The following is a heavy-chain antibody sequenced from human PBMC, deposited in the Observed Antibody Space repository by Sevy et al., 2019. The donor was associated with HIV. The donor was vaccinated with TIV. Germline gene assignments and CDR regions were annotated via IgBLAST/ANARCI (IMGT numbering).Heavy chain of an antibody. CDR3: AKALSGSGNYYFDN. D-gene: IGHD3-10*01. Sequence: VGSLRLSCAASGFTFSSYAMTWVRQAPGKGLEWVSTVSGTGSSTYYPDSVKGRFSISRDNSKNTLYLQMNSLRAEDTAVYYCAKALSGSGNYYFDNWGQGTLVTVSS. CDR1: GFTFSSYA. J-gene: IGHJ4*02. V-gene: IGHV3-23*01. CDR2: VSGTGSST.